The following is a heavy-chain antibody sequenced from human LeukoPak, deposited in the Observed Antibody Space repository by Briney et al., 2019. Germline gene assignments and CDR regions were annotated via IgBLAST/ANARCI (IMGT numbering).Heavy chain of an antibody. CDR1: GGSISNYY. V-gene: IGHV4-4*07. D-gene: IGHD3-22*01. J-gene: IGHJ5*02. Sequence: SETLSLTCTVSGGSISNYYWSWIRQPAGKGLEWIGRIYTSGSTNYNPNYNPSLKSRVTMSVDTSKNQFSLKLTSVIAADTAVYYCARDRYDSVYNWFDPWGQGTLVTVSS. CDR2: IYTSGSTNYNP. CDR3: ARDRYDSVYNWFDP.